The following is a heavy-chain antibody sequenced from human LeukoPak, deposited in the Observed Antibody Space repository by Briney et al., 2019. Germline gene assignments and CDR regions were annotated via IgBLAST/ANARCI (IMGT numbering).Heavy chain of an antibody. CDR3: ARSQGYCSGGSCLQGDWCDP. D-gene: IGHD2-15*01. V-gene: IGHV5-51*01. Sequence: GESLKISCKGSGYSFTNYWIGWVRQMPGKGLEWMGIIYPGDSDTRYSPSFQGQVTISADKSIRTAYLQWGSLKASDTAMYYCARSQGYCSGGSCLQGDWCDPWGQGTLVTVSS. CDR1: GYSFTNYW. CDR2: IYPGDSDT. J-gene: IGHJ5*02.